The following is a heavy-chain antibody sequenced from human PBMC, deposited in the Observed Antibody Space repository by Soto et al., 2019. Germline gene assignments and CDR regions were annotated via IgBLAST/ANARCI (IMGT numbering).Heavy chain of an antibody. CDR1: GFTFNSYA. J-gene: IGHJ4*02. CDR3: AKGVLLYFGELKPFDC. V-gene: IGHV3-23*01. Sequence: PGGSLRLSCAASGFTFNSYAMSWVRQAPGKGLEWVSAISGSGDSTCYADSVRGRFTISRDNSRKTLNLQMKSLRAEDTAEYCCAKGVLLYFGELKPFDCWGQGALVTVSS. D-gene: IGHD3-10*01. CDR2: ISGSGDST.